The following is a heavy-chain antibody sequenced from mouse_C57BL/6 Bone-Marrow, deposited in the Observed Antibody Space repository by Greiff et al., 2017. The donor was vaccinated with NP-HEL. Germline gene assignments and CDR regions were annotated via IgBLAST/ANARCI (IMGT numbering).Heavy chain of an antibody. Sequence: EVHLVESGGGLVKPGGSLKLSCAASGFTFSDYGMHWVRQAPEKGLEWVAYISSGSSTIYYADTVKGRFTISRDNAKNTLFLQMTSLRSEDTAMYYCATADFRIGYYVFDVWGTGTTVTVSS. D-gene: IGHD2-3*01. CDR1: GFTFSDYG. CDR3: ATADFRIGYYVFDV. CDR2: ISSGSSTI. V-gene: IGHV5-17*01. J-gene: IGHJ1*03.